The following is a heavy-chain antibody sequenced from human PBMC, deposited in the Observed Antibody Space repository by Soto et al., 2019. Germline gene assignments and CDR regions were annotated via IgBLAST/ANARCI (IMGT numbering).Heavy chain of an antibody. V-gene: IGHV1-69*13. Sequence: ASVKVSCKASGGTFSSYAIRWVRQAPGQGLEWMGGIIPIFGTANYAQKFQGRVTITADESTSTAYMELSSLRSEDTAVYYCAREALQLWNNVYYFDYWGQGTLVTVSS. J-gene: IGHJ4*02. D-gene: IGHD5-18*01. CDR3: AREALQLWNNVYYFDY. CDR1: GGTFSSYA. CDR2: IIPIFGTA.